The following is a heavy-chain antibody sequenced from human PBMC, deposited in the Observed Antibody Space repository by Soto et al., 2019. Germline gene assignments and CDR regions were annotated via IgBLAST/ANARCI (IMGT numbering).Heavy chain of an antibody. J-gene: IGHJ5*01. D-gene: IGHD1-26*01. V-gene: IGHV5-51*01. CDR3: ARHRKSGGSYLMGFDS. CDR1: GYRFYSYW. Sequence: GESLNISCEGSGYRFYSYWIAWVRQVPGRGLEWMGIIYPDDSDTRYNPSFEGQVTISADKSVNTAYLAWSNLKASDSAIYYCARHRKSGGSYLMGFDSWGQGARVTVS. CDR2: IYPDDSDT.